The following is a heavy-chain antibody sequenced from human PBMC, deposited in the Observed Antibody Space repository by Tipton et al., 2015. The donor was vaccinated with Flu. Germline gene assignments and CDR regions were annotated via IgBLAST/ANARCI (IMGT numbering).Heavy chain of an antibody. V-gene: IGHV3-30-3*01. CDR3: ARDQGYGDYLPYYYYYGMDV. D-gene: IGHD4-17*01. J-gene: IGHJ6*02. Sequence: QLVQSGGGVVQPGRSLRLSCAASGFTFSSYAMHWVRQAPGKGLEWVAVISYDGSNKYYADSVKGRFTISRDNSKNTLYLQMNSLRAEDTAVYYCARDQGYGDYLPYYYYYGMDVWGQGTTVTVSS. CDR1: GFTFSSYA. CDR2: ISYDGSNK.